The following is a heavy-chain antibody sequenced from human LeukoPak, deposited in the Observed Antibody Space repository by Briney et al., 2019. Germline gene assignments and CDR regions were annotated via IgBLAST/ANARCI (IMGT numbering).Heavy chain of an antibody. CDR3: AXXXXYXXGSXSYYRFPDV. D-gene: IGHD3-10*01. CDR2: IRYDGSNK. Sequence: CXASGFTFSSYGMHWVRQAPGKGLEWVAFIRYDGSNKYYADSVKGGFTISRDNSKNSLYLKMNSLRAEDTAVCYXAXXXXYXXGSXSYYRFPDVWGKGTTVTISS. CDR1: GFTFSSYG. J-gene: IGHJ6*04. V-gene: IGHV3-30*02.